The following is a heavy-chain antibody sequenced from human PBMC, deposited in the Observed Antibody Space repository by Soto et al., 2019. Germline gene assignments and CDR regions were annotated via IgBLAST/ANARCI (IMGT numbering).Heavy chain of an antibody. J-gene: IGHJ4*02. CDR1: GGPFSSYA. CDR2: IIPIFGTA. CDR3: ATAVDTAMARFDY. V-gene: IGHV1-69*13. D-gene: IGHD5-18*01. Sequence: SVKVSCKASGGPFSSYAISWVRQAPGQGLEWMGGIIPIFGTANYAQKFQGRVTITADESTSTAYMELTSLRSEDTAVYYCATAVDTAMARFDYWGQGTLVTVSS.